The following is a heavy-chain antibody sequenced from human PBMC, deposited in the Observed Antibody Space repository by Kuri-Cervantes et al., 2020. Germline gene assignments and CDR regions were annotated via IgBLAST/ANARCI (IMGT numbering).Heavy chain of an antibody. CDR2: ISGADITI. V-gene: IGHV3-23*01. CDR1: GFPFSNYA. CDR3: AKLVSGWSADDP. D-gene: IGHD6-19*01. J-gene: IGHJ5*02. Sequence: GESLKISCAASGFPFSNYALSWVRQAPGKGLEWVSDISGADITINYADSVKGRFTISRDNSKNTLYLQMNSLRAEDTAVYYCAKLVSGWSADDPWGQGTLVTVSS.